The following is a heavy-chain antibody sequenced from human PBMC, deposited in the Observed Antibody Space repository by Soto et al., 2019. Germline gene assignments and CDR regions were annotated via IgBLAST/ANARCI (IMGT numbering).Heavy chain of an antibody. CDR3: ARDNRIAARPYYGMDV. CDR1: GYTFTSYY. D-gene: IGHD6-6*01. Sequence: QVQLVQSGAEVKKPGASVKVSCKASGYTFTSYYMHWVRQAPGQGLEWMGIINPSGGSTSYAQKFRGRVTMTRDTSTSTVYMELSSLRSEDTAVYYCARDNRIAARPYYGMDVWGQGTTVTVSS. J-gene: IGHJ6*02. CDR2: INPSGGST. V-gene: IGHV1-46*01.